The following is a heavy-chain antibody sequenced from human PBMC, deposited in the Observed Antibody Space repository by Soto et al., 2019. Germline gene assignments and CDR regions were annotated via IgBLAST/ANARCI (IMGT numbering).Heavy chain of an antibody. CDR1: GGSISSYY. CDR3: ARGSLNDDYFDC. J-gene: IGHJ4*02. CDR2: IYYSGST. Sequence: SETLSLTCTVSGGSISSYYWSWIRQPPGKGLEWIGYIYYSGSTNYNPSLKSRVTISVDTSKNQFSLKLSSVTAADTAVYYCARGSLNDDYFDCWGQGTLVTVSS. V-gene: IGHV4-59*01. D-gene: IGHD1-1*01.